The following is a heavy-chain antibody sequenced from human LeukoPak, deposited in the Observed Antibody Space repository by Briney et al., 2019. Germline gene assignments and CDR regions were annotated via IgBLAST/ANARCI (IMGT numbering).Heavy chain of an antibody. CDR3: ARSIYENYYDSSGYDY. Sequence: GGSLRLSCAASGFTFSSYGVHWVRQAPGKGLEWVANIKQDGSEKYYVDSVKGRFTISRGNAKNSLYLQMNSLRAEDTAVYYCARSIYENYYDSSGYDYWGQGTLVTVSS. D-gene: IGHD3-22*01. J-gene: IGHJ4*02. CDR2: IKQDGSEK. CDR1: GFTFSSYG. V-gene: IGHV3-7*01.